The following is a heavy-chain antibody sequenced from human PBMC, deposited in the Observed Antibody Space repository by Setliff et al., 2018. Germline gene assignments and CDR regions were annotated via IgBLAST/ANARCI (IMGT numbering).Heavy chain of an antibody. CDR1: GGSISSGSYY. V-gene: IGHV4-61*02. CDR2: IYVNGGST. Sequence: PSETLSLTCTVSGGSISSGSYYWSWIRQPAGKGLEWIGRIYVNGGSTTYSPSLKSRVTISVDTSKNQFSLNLSSVTAADTAVYYCARLPSKRIHYNFWSGSYNWFDPWGQGTLVTVSS. CDR3: ARLPSKRIHYNFWSGSYNWFDP. J-gene: IGHJ5*02. D-gene: IGHD3-3*01.